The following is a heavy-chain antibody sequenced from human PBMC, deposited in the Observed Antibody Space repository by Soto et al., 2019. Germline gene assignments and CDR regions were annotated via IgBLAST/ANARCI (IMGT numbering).Heavy chain of an antibody. CDR1: GFTFSSYS. CDR2: ISSSSSTI. Sequence: GGSLRLSCAASGFTFSSYSMNWVRQAPGKGLEWVSYISSSSSTIYYADSVKGRFTISRDNAKNSLYLQMNSLRDEDTAVYYCARGHPIVLMVYAIFGFDYWGQGTLVTVSS. CDR3: ARGHPIVLMVYAIFGFDY. J-gene: IGHJ4*02. D-gene: IGHD2-8*01. V-gene: IGHV3-48*02.